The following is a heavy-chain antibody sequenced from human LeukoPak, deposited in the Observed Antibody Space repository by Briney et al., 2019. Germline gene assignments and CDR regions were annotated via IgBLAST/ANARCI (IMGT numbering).Heavy chain of an antibody. J-gene: IGHJ4*02. CDR2: VKQDGTEK. V-gene: IGHV3-7*01. CDR3: ARAGGTSWADY. Sequence: QTGGSLRLSCEASGFTFRDYWMTWVRQALGKGLEWVANVKQDGTEKFYVDSVKGRFTISRDNGKNSLYLQMNSLRVEDTAIYYCARAGGTSWADYWGQGTLVTVSS. CDR1: GFTFRDYW. D-gene: IGHD6-13*01.